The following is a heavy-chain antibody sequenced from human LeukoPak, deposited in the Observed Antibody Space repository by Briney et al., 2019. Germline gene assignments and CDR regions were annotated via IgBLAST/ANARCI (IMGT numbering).Heavy chain of an antibody. V-gene: IGHV3-30*04. J-gene: IGHJ4*02. CDR1: GFTFSSYA. CDR2: ISYDGSNK. D-gene: IGHD3-3*01. CDR3: ARAYYDFWSGYYTGTLYYFDY. Sequence: GGSLRLSCAASGFTFSSYAMHWVRQAPGKGLEWVAVISYDGSNKYYADSVKGRFTISRDNSKNTLYLQMNSLRADDTAVYYCARAYYDFWSGYYTGTLYYFDYWGQGTLVTVSS.